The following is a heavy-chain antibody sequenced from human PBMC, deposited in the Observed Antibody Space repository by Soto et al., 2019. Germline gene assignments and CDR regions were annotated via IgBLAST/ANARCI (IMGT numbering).Heavy chain of an antibody. CDR1: DFSVINNS. J-gene: IGHJ6*02. V-gene: IGHV3-53*02. D-gene: IGHD2-21*01. CDR3: ARGVDGMDV. Sequence: EVQLVETGGGLIQPGGSLRLSCAASDFSVINNSMSWVRQAPGKGLEWVSVIYSGGRTYYADSVKGRFTISRDGSQNTLSLQMSSLSAEDTAVYYCARGVDGMDVWGQGTTVTVSS. CDR2: IYSGGRT.